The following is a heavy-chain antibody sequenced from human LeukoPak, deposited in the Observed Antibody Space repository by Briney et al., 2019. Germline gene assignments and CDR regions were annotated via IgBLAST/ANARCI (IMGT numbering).Heavy chain of an antibody. V-gene: IGHV1-46*01. Sequence: ASVKVSCKASGYTFTSYHMHWVRQAPGQGLEWMGIINPSGGSTSYAQKFQGRVTMTRDMSTSTVYMELSSLRSEDTAVYYCAREGSRYNWNDGLFDYWGQGTLVTVSS. CDR3: AREGSRYNWNDGLFDY. J-gene: IGHJ4*02. D-gene: IGHD1-1*01. CDR1: GYTFTSYH. CDR2: INPSGGST.